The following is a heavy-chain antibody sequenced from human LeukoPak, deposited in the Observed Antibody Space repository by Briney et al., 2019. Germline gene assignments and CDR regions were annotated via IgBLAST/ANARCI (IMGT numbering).Heavy chain of an antibody. CDR3: ARVGGYDFWSGYWDY. CDR2: IYYSGST. J-gene: IGHJ4*02. Sequence: KPSETLSLTCAVYGGSFSGYYWSWIRQPPGKGLEWIGYIYYSGSTNYNPSLKSRVTISVDTSKNQFSLKLSSVTAADTAVYYCARVGGYDFWSGYWDYWGQGTLVTVSS. V-gene: IGHV4-59*01. CDR1: GGSFSGYY. D-gene: IGHD3-3*01.